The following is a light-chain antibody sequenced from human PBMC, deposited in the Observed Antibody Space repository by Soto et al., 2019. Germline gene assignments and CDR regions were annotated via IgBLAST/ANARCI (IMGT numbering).Light chain of an antibody. Sequence: QAVVTQPASVSGSPGQSITISCTGTSSDVGGYNYVSWYQQHPGKAPKLMIFVVNNRPSGVSNRFSGSKSGNTASLTISGLQAEDEADYYCSSYTSSSTLVFGGGTKLTVL. CDR3: SSYTSSSTLV. J-gene: IGLJ3*02. V-gene: IGLV2-14*01. CDR2: VVN. CDR1: SSDVGGYNY.